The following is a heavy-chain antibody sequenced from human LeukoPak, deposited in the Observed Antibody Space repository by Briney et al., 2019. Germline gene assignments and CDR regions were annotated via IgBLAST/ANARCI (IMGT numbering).Heavy chain of an antibody. V-gene: IGHV4-4*07. CDR3: AREDVLVFGVVDAFDI. CDR1: GGSISSYY. Sequence: SETLSLTCTVSGGSISSYYWSWIRQPAGKGLEWIGRIYTSGSTNYNPSLKSRVTMSVDTSKNQFSLKLSSVTAADTAVYYCAREDVLVFGVVDAFDIWCQGTMVTVSS. D-gene: IGHD3-3*01. J-gene: IGHJ3*02. CDR2: IYTSGST.